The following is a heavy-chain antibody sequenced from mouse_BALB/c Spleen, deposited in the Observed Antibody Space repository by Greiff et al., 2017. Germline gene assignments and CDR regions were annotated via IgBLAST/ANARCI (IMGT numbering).Heavy chain of an antibody. CDR2: ISYDGSN. CDR1: GYSITSGYY. D-gene: IGHD2-1*01. V-gene: IGHV3-6*02. Sequence: DVKLQESGPGLVKPSQSLSLTCSVTGYSITSGYYWNWIRQFPGNKLEWMGYISYDGSNNYNPSLKNRISITRDTSKNQFFLKLNSVTTEDTATYYCARGGGGNYSWFAYWGQGTLVTVSA. J-gene: IGHJ3*01. CDR3: ARGGGGNYSWFAY.